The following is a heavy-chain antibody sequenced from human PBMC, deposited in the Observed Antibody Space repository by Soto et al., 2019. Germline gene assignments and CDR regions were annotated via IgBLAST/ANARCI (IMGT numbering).Heavy chain of an antibody. J-gene: IGHJ4*02. V-gene: IGHV4-34*01. Sequence: QVQLQQWGAGLLKPSETLSLTCAVYGGSFSGYYWSWIRQPPGKGLEWIGEINHSGSTNYNPSLKSRVTISVDTSKDQFSLKLSSVTAADTAVYYCAPLPRWGYYDKRANFVYCGQGTLVTVSS. CDR2: INHSGST. CDR1: GGSFSGYY. D-gene: IGHD3-22*01. CDR3: APLPRWGYYDKRANFVY.